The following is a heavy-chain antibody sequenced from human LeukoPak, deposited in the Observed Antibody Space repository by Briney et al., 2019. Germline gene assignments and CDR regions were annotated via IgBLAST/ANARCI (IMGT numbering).Heavy chain of an antibody. Sequence: SETLSLTCTVSGGSISSNSYYWGWIRQPPGKGLEWIGSIYYSGSTYYNPSLKSRVTISVDTSKNQFSLNLSSVTAADTAVYYCARGPSPEKSSDLVWVWGSYSKYYFDYWGQGTLVTVSS. D-gene: IGHD3-16*01. CDR3: ARGPSPEKSSDLVWVWGSYSKYYFDY. CDR2: IYYSGST. J-gene: IGHJ4*02. CDR1: GGSISSNSYY. V-gene: IGHV4-39*07.